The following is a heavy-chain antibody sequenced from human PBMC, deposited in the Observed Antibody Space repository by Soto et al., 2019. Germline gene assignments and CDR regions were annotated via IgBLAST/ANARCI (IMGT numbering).Heavy chain of an antibody. J-gene: IGHJ4*02. D-gene: IGHD2-2*02. CDR3: ASFRGYCSSTSCYIR. Sequence: PSETLSLTCAVSGGSISSSNWWSWVRQPPGKGLEWIGEIYHSGSTNYNPSLKSRVTISVDKSKNQFSLKLSSVTAADTAVYYCASFRGYCSSTSCYIRWGQGTLVTVSS. V-gene: IGHV4-4*02. CDR1: GGSISSSNW. CDR2: IYHSGST.